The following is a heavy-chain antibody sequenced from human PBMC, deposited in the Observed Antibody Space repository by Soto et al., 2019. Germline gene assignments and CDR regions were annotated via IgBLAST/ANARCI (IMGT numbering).Heavy chain of an antibody. D-gene: IGHD3-22*01. J-gene: IGHJ3*02. CDR1: GFTFSSYG. CDR3: AKDSYYYDSSGPQGLGGAFDI. Sequence: QVQLVESGGGVVQPGRSLRLSCAASGFTFSSYGMHWVRQAPGKGLEWVAVISYDGSNKYYADSVKGGFTISRDNSKNTLYLQMNSLRAEDTAVYYCAKDSYYYDSSGPQGLGGAFDIWGQGTMVTVSS. V-gene: IGHV3-30*18. CDR2: ISYDGSNK.